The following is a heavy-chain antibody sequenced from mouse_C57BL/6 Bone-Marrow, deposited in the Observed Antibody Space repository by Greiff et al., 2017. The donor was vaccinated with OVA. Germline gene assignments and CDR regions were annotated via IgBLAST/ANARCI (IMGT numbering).Heavy chain of an antibody. Sequence: QVQLKQSGAELVRPGASVKLSCKASGYTFTDYYINWVKQRPGQGLEWIARIYPGSGNTYYNEKFKGKATLTAEKSSSTAYMQLSSLTSEDSAVYFCARNWAAWFAYWGQGTLVTVSA. CDR2: IYPGSGNT. CDR1: GYTFTDYY. V-gene: IGHV1-76*01. D-gene: IGHD4-1*01. J-gene: IGHJ3*01. CDR3: ARNWAAWFAY.